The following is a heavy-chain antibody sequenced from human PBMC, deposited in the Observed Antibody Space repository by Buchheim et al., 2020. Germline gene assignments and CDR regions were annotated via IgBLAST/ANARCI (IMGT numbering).Heavy chain of an antibody. CDR2: IWYDGSNK. CDR3: ARELFLEWLTRSDYYYYGMDV. CDR1: GFTFSSYG. D-gene: IGHD3-3*01. Sequence: QVQLVESGGGVVQPGRSLRLSCAASGFTFSSYGMHWVRQAPGKGLEWVAVIWYDGSNKYYADSVKGRFTISRDNSKNTLYLQMNSLRAEDTAVYYCARELFLEWLTRSDYYYYGMDVWGQGTT. V-gene: IGHV3-33*01. J-gene: IGHJ6*02.